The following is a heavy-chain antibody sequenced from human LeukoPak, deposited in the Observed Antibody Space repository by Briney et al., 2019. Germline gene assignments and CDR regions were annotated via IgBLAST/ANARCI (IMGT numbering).Heavy chain of an antibody. V-gene: IGHV3-21*01. D-gene: IGHD1-1*01. CDR2: INSGSTYT. Sequence: GGTLRLSCAASGFTFSSYMMNWVRQAPGKGLEWVSSINSGSTYTYYTESVKGRFTVSRDNAKNSLFLQMNSLRAEDTAIYYCARSLTTLTYEGYWGQGTLVTVSS. J-gene: IGHJ4*02. CDR3: ARSLTTLTYEGY. CDR1: GFTFSSYM.